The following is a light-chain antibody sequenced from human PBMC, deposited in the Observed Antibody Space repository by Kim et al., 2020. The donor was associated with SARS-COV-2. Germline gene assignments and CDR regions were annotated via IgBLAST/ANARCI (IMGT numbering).Light chain of an antibody. J-gene: IGKJ2*02. V-gene: IGKV3-15*01. CDR3: QQFHNWPLMCT. CDR1: QSVSTN. Sequence: SPGEGAALSGRASQSVSTNLAGYRQKPGQAPRLLIYGASTRATGIPPRFSGSGSGTEFTLTISSLQSEDFAVYYCQQFHNWPLMCTFGQGTKLEI. CDR2: GAS.